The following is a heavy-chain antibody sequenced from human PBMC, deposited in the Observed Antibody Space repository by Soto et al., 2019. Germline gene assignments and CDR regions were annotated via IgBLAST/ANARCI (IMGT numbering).Heavy chain of an antibody. CDR2: INHSGST. J-gene: IGHJ4*02. Sequence: PGGSLRLSCAASGFTFSIYSMNWVRQPPGTGLEWIGEINHSGSTNYNPSLKSRVTISVDTSKNQFSLKLTSVTAADTAVYYCARDKITGLFDYWGQGTLVTVSS. V-gene: IGHV4-34*01. CDR3: ARDKITGLFDY. D-gene: IGHD2-8*02. CDR1: GFTFSIYS.